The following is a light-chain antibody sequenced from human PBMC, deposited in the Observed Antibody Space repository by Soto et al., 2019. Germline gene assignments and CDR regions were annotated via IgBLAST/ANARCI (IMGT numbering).Light chain of an antibody. CDR2: AAS. J-gene: IGKJ4*01. CDR3: QQYGRGLT. Sequence: IVLTQSPATLSLSPGERVTLSCRASQSVSSSSLAWYQQKPGQAPRLLIYAASSRATGLPDRSSGSGSGTDFTLTISRLEAEDFAVYYWQQYGRGLTFGGGTKVEIK. CDR1: QSVSSSS. V-gene: IGKV3-20*01.